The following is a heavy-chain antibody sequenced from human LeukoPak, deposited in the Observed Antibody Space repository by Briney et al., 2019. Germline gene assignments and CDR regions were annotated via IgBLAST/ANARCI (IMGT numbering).Heavy chain of an antibody. CDR3: AREDGYSSSCLNCNWFDP. D-gene: IGHD6-13*01. V-gene: IGHV3-30*04. Sequence: GRSLRLSCAASGFTFSSYAMHWVRQAPGKGLEWVAVISYDGSNKYYADSVKGRFTISRDSSKNTLYLQMNSLRAEDTAVYYCAREDGYSSSCLNCNWFDPWGQGTLVTVSS. CDR2: ISYDGSNK. CDR1: GFTFSSYA. J-gene: IGHJ5*02.